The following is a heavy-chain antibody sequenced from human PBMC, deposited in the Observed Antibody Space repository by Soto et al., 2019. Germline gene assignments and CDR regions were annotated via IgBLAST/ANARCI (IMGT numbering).Heavy chain of an antibody. CDR2: IYTSGST. CDR1: GGSISSYY. J-gene: IGHJ5*02. D-gene: IGHD6-19*01. Sequence: ASETLSLTCTVSGGSISSYYWSWIRQPAGKGLEWIGRIYTSGSTNYNPSLKSRVTMSVDTSKNQFSLKLSSVTAADTAVYYCARYIAVAGSRDWFDPWGQGTLVTVSS. V-gene: IGHV4-4*07. CDR3: ARYIAVAGSRDWFDP.